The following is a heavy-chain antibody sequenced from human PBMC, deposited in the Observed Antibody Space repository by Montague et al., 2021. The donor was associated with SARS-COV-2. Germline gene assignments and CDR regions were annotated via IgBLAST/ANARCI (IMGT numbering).Heavy chain of an antibody. CDR1: SWNAGAD. CDR2: FCYKKNN. Sequence: SETLSLTCSRLGSWNAGADRKSTRLNPSHHPNSYADFCYKKNNTYSPSFKSRVTISIDTPKNQFSLKLSSVTAADTAVYYCARGLYPSGTYYLPYWGQGTRVTVSS. D-gene: IGHD3-10*01. J-gene: IGHJ4*02. V-gene: IGHV4-59*01. CDR3: ARGLYPSGTYYLPY.